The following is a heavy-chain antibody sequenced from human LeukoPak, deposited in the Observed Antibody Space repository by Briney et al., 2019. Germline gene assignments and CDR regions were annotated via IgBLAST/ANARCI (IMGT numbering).Heavy chain of an antibody. D-gene: IGHD2-2*01. CDR2: INPSGGST. J-gene: IGHJ2*01. V-gene: IGHV1-46*01. Sequence: ASVKVSCQASGYTFTGYYMHWVRQAPGQGLEWMGIINPSGGSTSYAQKFQGRVTMTRDTSTSTVYMELSSLRSEDTAVYYCARDRSSWYFDLWGRGTLVTVSS. CDR3: ARDRSSWYFDL. CDR1: GYTFTGYY.